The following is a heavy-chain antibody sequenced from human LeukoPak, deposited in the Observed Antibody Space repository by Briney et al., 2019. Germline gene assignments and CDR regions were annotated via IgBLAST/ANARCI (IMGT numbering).Heavy chain of an antibody. CDR3: ARDYDKDY. Sequence: EGSLRLSCAASGFTFSSYVMTWVRQAPGKGLEWVSSISVGDRSTYYADSVKGRFTISRDNARNTLYLQMNSLRAEDTALYYCARDYDKDYWGQGTLVTVSS. CDR2: ISVGDRST. V-gene: IGHV3-23*01. CDR1: GFTFSSYV. J-gene: IGHJ4*02. D-gene: IGHD3-22*01.